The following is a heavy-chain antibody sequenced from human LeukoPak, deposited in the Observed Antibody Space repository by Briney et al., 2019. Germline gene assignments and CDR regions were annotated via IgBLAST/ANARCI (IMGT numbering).Heavy chain of an antibody. J-gene: IGHJ4*02. D-gene: IGHD6-19*01. Sequence: PSETLSLTCTVSGDSIGTYYWSWIRQPPGKGLEWIGSIYFSGSSYYNPSLKSRVTISVDTSKNQYSLKLSSVAAADTAVYYCARYHSSGLAYWGQGTLATVSS. V-gene: IGHV4-59*08. CDR3: ARYHSSGLAY. CDR2: IYFSGSS. CDR1: GDSIGTYY.